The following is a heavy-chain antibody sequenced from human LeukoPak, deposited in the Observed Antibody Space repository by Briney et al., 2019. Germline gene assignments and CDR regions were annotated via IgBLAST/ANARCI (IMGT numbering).Heavy chain of an antibody. J-gene: IGHJ6*03. CDR2: VHTTGST. CDR1: GGSVSSGRNY. CDR3: ARASPLEWLSYGNYYYYMDV. V-gene: IGHV4-61*02. D-gene: IGHD3-3*01. Sequence: PSETLSLTCTVSGGSVSSGRNYWSWIRQPAGKALEWIGRVHTTGSTDYNPSLNSRVTISVDTSKNQLSLNLSSVTAADTAVYYCARASPLEWLSYGNYYYYMDVWGKGTTVTVSS.